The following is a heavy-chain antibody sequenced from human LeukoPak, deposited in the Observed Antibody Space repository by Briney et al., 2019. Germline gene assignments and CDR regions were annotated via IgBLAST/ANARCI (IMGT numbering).Heavy chain of an antibody. D-gene: IGHD4-17*01. CDR1: GFTFDNYG. V-gene: IGHV3-20*04. CDR3: ARSNRVYGDYLLRAFDI. CDR2: INWNGGST. Sequence: GGSLRLSCAASGFTFDNYGMTWVRHVPGKGLEWVSGINWNGGSTGYADFVKGRFTISRDNAKNSLYLQMNSLRAEDTALYYCARSNRVYGDYLLRAFDIWGQGTMVTVSS. J-gene: IGHJ3*02.